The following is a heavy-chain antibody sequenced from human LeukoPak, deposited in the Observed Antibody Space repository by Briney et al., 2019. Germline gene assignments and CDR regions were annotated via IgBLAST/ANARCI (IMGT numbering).Heavy chain of an antibody. V-gene: IGHV3-9*03. Sequence: GGSLRLSCAASGFTFSSYAMSWVRQAPGKGLEWVSGISWNSGSIGYADSVKGRCTISRDNAKNSLYLQMNSLRAEDMALYYCAKGEYSSSSGFDYWGQGTLVTVSS. CDR1: GFTFSSYA. CDR3: AKGEYSSSSGFDY. J-gene: IGHJ4*02. D-gene: IGHD6-6*01. CDR2: ISWNSGSI.